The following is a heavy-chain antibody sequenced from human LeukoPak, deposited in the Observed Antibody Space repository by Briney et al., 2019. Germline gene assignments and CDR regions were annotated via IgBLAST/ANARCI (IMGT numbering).Heavy chain of an antibody. CDR3: TRLSGGSALRTDAFHI. D-gene: IGHD1-26*01. J-gene: IGHJ3*02. CDR1: GYTFNIYW. CDR2: VYHENSKT. Sequence: GESSKISCMASGYTFNIYWIAWVRQMPDKGLEWMGIVYHENSKTIYSPTFQGQVTISADKSINTAYLQWSTLKASDTAIYYCTRLSGGSALRTDAFHIWGQGTTVPVS. V-gene: IGHV5-51*01.